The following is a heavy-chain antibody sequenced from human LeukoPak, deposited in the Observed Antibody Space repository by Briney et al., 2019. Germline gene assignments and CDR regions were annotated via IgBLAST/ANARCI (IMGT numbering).Heavy chain of an antibody. V-gene: IGHV3-48*01. CDR1: GFTFSSYS. CDR2: ISSCRSTI. D-gene: IGHD2-21*02. CDR3: ARDQKVTAFDY. Sequence: GGSLRLSCAASGFTFSSYSMNWVRQAPGKGLEWVSYISSCRSTIYYADSVKGRFTISRDNAKNSLYLQMNSLRAEDTAVYYCARDQKVTAFDYWGQGTLVIVSS. J-gene: IGHJ4*02.